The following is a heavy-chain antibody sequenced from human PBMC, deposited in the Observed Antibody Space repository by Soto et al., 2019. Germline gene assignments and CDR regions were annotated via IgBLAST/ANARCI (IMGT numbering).Heavy chain of an antibody. CDR2: ISSSSSTI. Sequence: PGGSLRLSCAASGFTFSTYSMNWVRQAPGKGLEWVSYISSSSSTIYFADSVRGRFTISRDNAKNSLYLQMNSLRAEDTAVYYCARIQIGMTTVTTRAFDIWGQGTMVTVSS. D-gene: IGHD4-17*01. V-gene: IGHV3-48*01. CDR3: ARIQIGMTTVTTRAFDI. J-gene: IGHJ3*02. CDR1: GFTFSTYS.